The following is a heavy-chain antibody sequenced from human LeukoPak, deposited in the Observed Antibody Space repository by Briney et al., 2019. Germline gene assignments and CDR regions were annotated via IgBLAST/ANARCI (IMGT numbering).Heavy chain of an antibody. CDR3: ASPKAVAAAGTLPRFDY. V-gene: IGHV3-21*04. CDR1: GFTFSSYS. J-gene: IGHJ4*02. CDR2: ISSSSSYI. Sequence: GGSLSLSCVASGFTFSSYSMKWVRQAPGKGLEWVSSISSSSSYIDYADSVKGRFTISRDNAKNSLYLQMRGLRAEDTAVYYCASPKAVAAAGTLPRFDYWGQGTLVTVSS. D-gene: IGHD6-13*01.